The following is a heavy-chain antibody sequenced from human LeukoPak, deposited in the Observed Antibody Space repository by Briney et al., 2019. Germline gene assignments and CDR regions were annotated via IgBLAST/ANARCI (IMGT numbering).Heavy chain of an antibody. V-gene: IGHV3-23*01. CDR2: ISGRDSST. CDR3: AKIRPPAYDI. Sequence: GGSLRLSCAASGFTFSDYSMHWVRQAPGKGLEWVSAISGRDSSTYYADSVKGRFTISRDNSKNTLYLQMNSLRAEDTAVYYCAKIRPPAYDIWGQGTMVTVSS. J-gene: IGHJ3*02. CDR1: GFTFSDYS. D-gene: IGHD3-3*02.